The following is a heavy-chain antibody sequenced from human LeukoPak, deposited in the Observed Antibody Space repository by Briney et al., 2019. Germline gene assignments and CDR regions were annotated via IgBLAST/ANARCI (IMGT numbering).Heavy chain of an antibody. V-gene: IGHV3-64*01. CDR3: ARGDGWDYGYKYFDY. D-gene: IGHD5-24*01. CDR1: GFTFSSYA. Sequence: GGSLRLSCAASGFTFSSYAMHWVRQAPGKGLEYVSAISSNGGSTYYANSVKGRFTISRDNSKNTLYLQMGSLRAEDMAVYYCARGDGWDYGYKYFDYWGQGTLVTVSS. J-gene: IGHJ4*02. CDR2: ISSNGGST.